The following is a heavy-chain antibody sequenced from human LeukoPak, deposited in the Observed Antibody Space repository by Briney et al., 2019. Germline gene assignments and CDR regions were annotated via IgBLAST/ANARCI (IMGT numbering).Heavy chain of an antibody. D-gene: IGHD6-13*01. CDR3: ARVPGRPDIAAAGSFDY. CDR1: GFTFTSSA. J-gene: IGHJ4*02. CDR2: IVVGSGNT. Sequence: SVKVSCKASGFTFTSSAMQWVRQARGQRLEWIGWIVVGSGNTNYAQKFQERVTITRDMSTSTAYMELSSLRSEDTAVYYCARVPGRPDIAAAGSFDYWGQGTLVTVSS. V-gene: IGHV1-58*02.